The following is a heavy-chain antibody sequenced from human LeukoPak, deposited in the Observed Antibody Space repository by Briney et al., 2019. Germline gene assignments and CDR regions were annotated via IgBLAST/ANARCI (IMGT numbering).Heavy chain of an antibody. CDR1: GYTFTSYG. D-gene: IGHD1-14*01. J-gene: IGHJ4*02. V-gene: IGHV1-18*01. CDR2: ISGHNGTT. Sequence: ASVKVSCKSSGYTFTSYGISWVRQAPGQGLEWMGWISGHNGTTNYAQNFQGRVTMTTDTPTSTAYMEVRSLRSDDTAVYYCARDGVAGGYFDYWGQGNLVTVSS. CDR3: ARDGVAGGYFDY.